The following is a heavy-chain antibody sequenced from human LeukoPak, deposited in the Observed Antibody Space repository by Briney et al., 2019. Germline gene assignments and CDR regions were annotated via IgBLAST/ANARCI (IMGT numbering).Heavy chain of an antibody. J-gene: IGHJ6*03. CDR1: GGSISSNY. V-gene: IGHV4-34*01. D-gene: IGHD3-10*01. CDR3: ATYYGSGSDSYYYYMDV. CDR2: INHSGST. Sequence: SETLSLTCTVSGGSISSNYWSWIRQPPGKGLEWIGEINHSGSTDYNPSLKSRVAISVDTSKNQFSLKLSSVTAADTAVYYCATYYGSGSDSYYYYMDVWGRGTTVTVSS.